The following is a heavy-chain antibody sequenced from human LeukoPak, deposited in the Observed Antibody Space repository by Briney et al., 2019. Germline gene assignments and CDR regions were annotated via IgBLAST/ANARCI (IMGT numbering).Heavy chain of an antibody. CDR1: GYSFTSYW. CDR2: IYPGDSDT. J-gene: IGHJ5*02. CDR3: ARRRGFGELGTHWFDP. Sequence: GESLKISCQGSGYSFTSYWIGWVRQMPGKGLEWTGIIYPGDSDTRYSPSFQGQVTISADKSISTAYLQWSSLKASDTAMYYCARRRGFGELGTHWFDPWGQGTLVSVSS. D-gene: IGHD3-10*01. V-gene: IGHV5-51*01.